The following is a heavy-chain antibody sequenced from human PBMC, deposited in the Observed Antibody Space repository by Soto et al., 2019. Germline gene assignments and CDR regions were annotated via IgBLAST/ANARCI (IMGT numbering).Heavy chain of an antibody. CDR1: GGTLSDHG. D-gene: IGHD3-10*01. CDR2: TIPVLNTA. Sequence: QVQLEQSGAEVKKPGSSVKISCKASGGTLSDHGVSWLRQAPGQGLEWVGGTIPVLNTAKYAPQFQGRVTIAADKSTNIAYMELGSLRSADTAFYYCARGVYGSGNYYTGPSAFDIWGQGPLVIVSS. J-gene: IGHJ3*02. CDR3: ARGVYGSGNYYTGPSAFDI. V-gene: IGHV1-69*06.